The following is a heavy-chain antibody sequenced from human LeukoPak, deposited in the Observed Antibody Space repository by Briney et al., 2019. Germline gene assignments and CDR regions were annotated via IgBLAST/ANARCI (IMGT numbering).Heavy chain of an antibody. V-gene: IGHV1-2*02. J-gene: IGHJ4*02. CDR1: GYTFTGYY. CDR2: INPNSGGT. CDR3: ARTLYYDFWMFGY. Sequence: GASVKVSCKASGYTFTGYYMHWVRQAPGQGLEWMGWINPNSGGTNYAQKFQGRVTMTRDTSISTAYMELSRLRSDDTAVYYCARTLYYDFWMFGYWGQGTLVTVSS. D-gene: IGHD3-3*01.